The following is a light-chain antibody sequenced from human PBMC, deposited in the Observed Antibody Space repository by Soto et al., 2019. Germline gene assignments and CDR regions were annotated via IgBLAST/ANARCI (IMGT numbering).Light chain of an antibody. CDR2: DAS. J-gene: IGKJ4*02. Sequence: AIRMTQSPSSLSASTGDRVTITCLASQGLGRALAWYQQKPGKAPNVLIYDASTLQSGVTSRFSGSGSGTDFTLTISSLQSEDFATYYCQQYYNYPLTFGGGTKVEIK. V-gene: IGKV1-8*01. CDR1: QGLGRA. CDR3: QQYYNYPLT.